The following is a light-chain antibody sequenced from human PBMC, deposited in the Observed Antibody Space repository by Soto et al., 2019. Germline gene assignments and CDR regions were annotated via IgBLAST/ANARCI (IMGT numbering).Light chain of an antibody. CDR2: GAS. J-gene: IGKJ1*01. CDR1: RSVSSIY. Sequence: EIVLTQSPGTLSLSPGERATLSCRASRSVSSIYIAWYQQRPGQAPRLLIYGASSRAIGIPDRFSAGGSGADLILTFSRVEPEDFAVYYCQEYAWFPWTFGQGTLVEIQ. CDR3: QEYAWFPWT. V-gene: IGKV3-20*01.